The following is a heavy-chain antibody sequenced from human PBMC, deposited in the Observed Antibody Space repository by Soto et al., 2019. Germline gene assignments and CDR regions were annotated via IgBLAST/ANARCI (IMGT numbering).Heavy chain of an antibody. V-gene: IGHV5-10-1*01. CDR1: GYSFTSYW. CDR2: IDPSDSYT. J-gene: IGHJ6*02. D-gene: IGHD6-6*01. CDR3: ASPEYSSSPDLRYYYGMDV. Sequence: PGESLKISCKGSGYSFTSYWISWVRQMPGKGLEWMGRIDPSDSYTNYNPSFQGHVTISADKSISTAYLQWSSLRASDTAIYYCASPEYSSSPDLRYYYGMDVWGQGTTVTVSS.